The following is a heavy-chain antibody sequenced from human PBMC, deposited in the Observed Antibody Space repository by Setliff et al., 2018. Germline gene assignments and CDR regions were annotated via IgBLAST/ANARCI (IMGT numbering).Heavy chain of an antibody. CDR2: MNPNSGNT. Sequence: GASVKVSCKASGYTFTSYDINWVRQATGQGLEWMGWMNPNSGNTGYAQKFQGRVTMTRNTSISTAYMELSSLRSEDTAVYYCARVHYETSTYSPTLFDHWGQGGLVTVSS. D-gene: IGHD3-22*01. CDR3: ARVHYETSTYSPTLFDH. V-gene: IGHV1-8*01. J-gene: IGHJ4*02. CDR1: GYTFTSYD.